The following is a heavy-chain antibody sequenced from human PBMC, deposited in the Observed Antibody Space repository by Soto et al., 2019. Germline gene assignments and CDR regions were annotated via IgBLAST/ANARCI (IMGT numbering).Heavy chain of an antibody. CDR2: IIPMFGTP. CDR3: AGGRDQPPVALSFES. Sequence: SVKVSCKASGGAFTDYIFDWVRQAPGQGLEWMGGIIPMFGTPKYAQKFQHRVTISADVSTGTAYMELTRLRFDDTAVYYCAGGRDQPPVALSFESWCEGTRVTLS. J-gene: IGHJ4*02. CDR1: GGAFTDYI. D-gene: IGHD2-2*01. V-gene: IGHV1-69*13.